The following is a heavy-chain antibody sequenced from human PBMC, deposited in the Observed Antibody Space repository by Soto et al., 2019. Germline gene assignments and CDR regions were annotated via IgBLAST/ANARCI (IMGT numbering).Heavy chain of an antibody. CDR3: ARDSPASARYYYYGMDV. CDR1: GFTVSSNY. J-gene: IGHJ6*02. CDR2: IYSGGST. Sequence: GGSLRLSCAASGFTVSSNYMSWVRQAPGKGLEWVSVIYSGGSTYYADSVKGRFTISRDNSKNTLYLQMNSLRAEDTAVYYCARDSPASARYYYYGMDVWGQGTTVTVSS. V-gene: IGHV3-53*01.